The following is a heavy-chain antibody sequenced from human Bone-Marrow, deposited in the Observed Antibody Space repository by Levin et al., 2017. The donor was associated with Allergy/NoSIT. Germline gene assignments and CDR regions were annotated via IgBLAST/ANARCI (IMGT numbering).Heavy chain of an antibody. J-gene: IGHJ5*02. CDR2: VYNSGAT. D-gene: IGHD3-9*01. Sequence: SCTVSGGSISSSDYYWGWIRQPPGKGLEWIGTVYNSGATYYSPSLSSRVTISVDTDKNHFSLELTSVTAADTAVYYCARHDDILTGYHEGWFDPWGQGTLVTVSS. V-gene: IGHV4-39*01. CDR1: GGSISSSDYY. CDR3: ARHDDILTGYHEGWFDP.